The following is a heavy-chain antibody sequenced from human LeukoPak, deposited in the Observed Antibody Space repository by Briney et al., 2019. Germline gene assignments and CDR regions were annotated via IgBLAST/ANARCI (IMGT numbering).Heavy chain of an antibody. CDR2: IKQDGSEK. CDR3: ARDGAYSVAGPDY. J-gene: IGHJ4*02. Sequence: GGSLRLSCAASGFTFSSYWMSWVRQAPGKGLEWVANIKQDGSEKYYVDSVKGRFTISRDNAKNSLYLQMNSLRAEDTAVYYCARDGAYSVAGPDYWGQGTLVTVSS. V-gene: IGHV3-7*01. CDR1: GFTFSSYW. D-gene: IGHD6-19*01.